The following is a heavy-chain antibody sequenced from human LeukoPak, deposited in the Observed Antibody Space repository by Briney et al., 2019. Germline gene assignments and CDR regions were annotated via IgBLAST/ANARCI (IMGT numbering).Heavy chain of an antibody. V-gene: IGHV4-34*01. CDR2: INHSGST. Sequence: ASETLSLTCAVYGGSFSGYYWSWIRQPPGKGLEWIGEINHSGSTNYNPSLKSRVTISVDKSENQFSLKLSSVTAADTAVYYCARIFGGCDWGQGTLVTVSS. CDR3: ARIFGGCD. CDR1: GGSFSGYY. J-gene: IGHJ4*02. D-gene: IGHD3-3*01.